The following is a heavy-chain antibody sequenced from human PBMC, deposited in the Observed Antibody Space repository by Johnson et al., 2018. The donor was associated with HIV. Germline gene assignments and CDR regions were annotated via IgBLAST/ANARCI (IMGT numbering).Heavy chain of an antibody. CDR1: GFSFSTSY. D-gene: IGHD4-23*01. V-gene: IGHV3-7*05. CDR2: INEDGTGK. J-gene: IGHJ3*02. CDR3: ASQRWKQGDAFDI. Sequence: VQLVESGGGWVQPGGSLRLSCAASGFSFSTSYMTWVRQAPGKGLEWVATINEDGTGKNHVDSVKGRFSISRDNTKNTLYLQMNSLRAEDTALYYCASQRWKQGDAFDIWGQGTMVTVSS.